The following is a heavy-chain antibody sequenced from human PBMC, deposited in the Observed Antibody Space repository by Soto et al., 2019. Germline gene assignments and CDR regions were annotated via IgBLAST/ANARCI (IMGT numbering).Heavy chain of an antibody. CDR3: ARDVPGIGIDY. J-gene: IGHJ4*02. V-gene: IGHV3-74*03. Sequence: EVQLVESGGGLVQPGGSLRLSCAASGFTFSTYWMHWVRQPPGKGLVWVSHINSDGNSPTYADSVKGRFTISRDNAKNTLSLQMNSLRAEDTAVYYCARDVPGIGIDYWGQGTLVTVSS. D-gene: IGHD3-10*01. CDR2: INSDGNSP. CDR1: GFTFSTYW.